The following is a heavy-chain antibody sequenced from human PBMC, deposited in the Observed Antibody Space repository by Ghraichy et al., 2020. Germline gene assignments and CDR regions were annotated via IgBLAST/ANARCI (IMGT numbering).Heavy chain of an antibody. CDR1: GFTFSSYS. CDR3: ARDLSSPGGNSPYYYYYMDV. V-gene: IGHV3-21*01. D-gene: IGHD4-23*01. CDR2: ISSSSSYI. Sequence: GGSLRLSCAASGFTFSSYSMNWVRQAPGKGLEWVSSISSSSSYIYYADSVKGRFTISRDNAKNSLYLQMNSLRAEDTAVYYCARDLSSPGGNSPYYYYYMDVGGKGTTVTVSS. J-gene: IGHJ6*03.